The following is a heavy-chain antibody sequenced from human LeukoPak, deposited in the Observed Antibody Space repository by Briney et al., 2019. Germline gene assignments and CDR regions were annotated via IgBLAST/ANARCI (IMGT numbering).Heavy chain of an antibody. CDR1: GYTFTNYA. D-gene: IGHD6-25*01. CDR3: ARVGLAATVEREEPGYMDV. J-gene: IGHJ6*03. CDR2: INTKTGNP. Sequence: ASVKVSCKASGYTFTNYAMNWVRQAPGQGLEWMGWINTKTGNPTYAPGFTGRFVFSSDTSVTTAYLQISSLKAEDTAVYYCARVGLAATVEREEPGYMDVWGKGTTVTVSS. V-gene: IGHV7-4-1*02.